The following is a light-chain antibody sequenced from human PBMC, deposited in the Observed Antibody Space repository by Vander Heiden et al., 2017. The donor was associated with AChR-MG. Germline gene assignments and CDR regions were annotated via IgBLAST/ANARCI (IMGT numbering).Light chain of an antibody. J-gene: IGKJ2*01. CDR2: GAS. Sequence: EVVMTQSPATLSVSPGNRATLPCRASQSISSNLAWYQQKPGQAPRLLIYGASTRATGLPARFSGSGSGTDFTLTISSLQSEDFAVYYCHQYKNWPYTFGQGTKLEIK. V-gene: IGKV3-15*01. CDR3: HQYKNWPYT. CDR1: QSISSN.